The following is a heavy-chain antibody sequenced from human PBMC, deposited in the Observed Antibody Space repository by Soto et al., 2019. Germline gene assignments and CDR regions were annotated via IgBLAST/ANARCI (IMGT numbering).Heavy chain of an antibody. CDR1: GFTFSIFA. CDR3: AKEVSLGSTVDLGY. J-gene: IGHJ4*02. V-gene: IGHV3-23*01. Sequence: EVQLLESGGDLVQPGGSLRLSCAASGFTFSIFAMSLVRQSPGKGLEWVSTISGSGGSTYYADAVKGRFSISRDNSMGTLYLQMKSLRVEDTAIYYCAKEVSLGSTVDLGYWGQGTLVTVSS. CDR2: ISGSGGST. D-gene: IGHD7-27*01.